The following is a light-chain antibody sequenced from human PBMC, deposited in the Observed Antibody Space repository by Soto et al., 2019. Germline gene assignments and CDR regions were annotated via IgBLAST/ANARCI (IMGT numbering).Light chain of an antibody. Sequence: EIVLTQSPGTLSLSPGERATLSCRASQSVTSYLAWYQQKPGQAPTLLIYASSTRAIGIPDRFSGGGSGTDFTLTISRLEPEDFAVYYCQQYSTSHTFGQGTKVEI. J-gene: IGKJ1*01. CDR2: ASS. V-gene: IGKV3-20*01. CDR1: QSVTSY. CDR3: QQYSTSHT.